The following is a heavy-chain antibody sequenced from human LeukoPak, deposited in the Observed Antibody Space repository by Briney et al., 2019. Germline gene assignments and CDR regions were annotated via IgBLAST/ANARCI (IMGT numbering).Heavy chain of an antibody. CDR3: AKDLGYCSSTSCPGDY. V-gene: IGHV3-30*02. J-gene: IGHJ4*02. CDR2: IRYDGSNK. Sequence: GGSLRLSCAASGFTFSSYGMHWVRQAPGKGLEWVAFIRYDGSNKYYAHSVKGRFTISRDNSKNTLYLQMNSLRAEDTAVYYCAKDLGYCSSTSCPGDYWGQGTLVTVSS. D-gene: IGHD2-2*01. CDR1: GFTFSSYG.